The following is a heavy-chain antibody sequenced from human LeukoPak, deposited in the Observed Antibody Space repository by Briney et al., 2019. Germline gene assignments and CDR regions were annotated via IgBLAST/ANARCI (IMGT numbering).Heavy chain of an antibody. J-gene: IGHJ4*02. V-gene: IGHV3-23*01. CDR1: GFTFSSYA. D-gene: IGHD3-10*01. CDR3: AKIKDSRTSGSYSDY. CDR2: ISGSGGST. Sequence: PGASLRLSCAASGFTFSSYAMSWVRQAPGKGLEWVSAISGSGGSTYYADSVKGRFTISRDNSKNTLYLQMNSLRAEDTAVYYCAKIKDSRTSGSYSDYWGQGTLVTVSS.